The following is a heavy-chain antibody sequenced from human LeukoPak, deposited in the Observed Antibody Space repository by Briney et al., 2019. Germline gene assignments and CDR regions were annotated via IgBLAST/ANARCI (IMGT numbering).Heavy chain of an antibody. D-gene: IGHD4-11*01. V-gene: IGHV3-7*01. CDR1: GFTFTTYW. Sequence: PGGSLRLSCAASGFTFTTYWMSWVRQAPGKGLEWVANIKQDGTEKYYVDSVKGRFTISRDNAKNSLYLQMNSLRAEDTAVYYCARDLTTRGAFDIWGQGTMVTVSS. CDR2: IKQDGTEK. CDR3: ARDLTTRGAFDI. J-gene: IGHJ3*02.